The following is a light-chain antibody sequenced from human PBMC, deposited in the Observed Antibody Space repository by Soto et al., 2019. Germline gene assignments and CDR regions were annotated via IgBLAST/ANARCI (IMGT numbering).Light chain of an antibody. CDR2: GAS. J-gene: IGKJ5*01. Sequence: EIVLTQSPGTLSLSPGERATLSCRGSQSFSSSYLAWYQQKPGQAPRLLIYGASGRATGIPDRFSGSGSGKHYNLTISRLEHEDFEVYFCQKYGTTISFGKGKQLEI. V-gene: IGKV3-20*01. CDR3: QKYGTTIS. CDR1: QSFSSSY.